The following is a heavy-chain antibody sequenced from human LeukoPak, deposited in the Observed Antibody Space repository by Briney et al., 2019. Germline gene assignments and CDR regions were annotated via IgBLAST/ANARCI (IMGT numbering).Heavy chain of an antibody. CDR3: AKDLEVAGRSYYYNLDV. J-gene: IGHJ6*02. CDR2: ISGSAVST. Sequence: GGSLRLSCAAAGFTFNNYAMSWVRQAPGKGLEWVSVISGSAVSTYCADSVRGRFTISRDNSKNTLYLQMSSLRAEDTAVYYCAKDLEVAGRSYYYNLDVWSQGTTVTVSS. V-gene: IGHV3-23*01. D-gene: IGHD6-19*01. CDR1: GFTFNNYA.